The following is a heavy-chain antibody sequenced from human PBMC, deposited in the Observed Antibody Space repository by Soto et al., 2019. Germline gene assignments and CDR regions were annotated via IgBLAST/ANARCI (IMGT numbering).Heavy chain of an antibody. CDR2: ISSSSGYI. Sequence: EVQLVESGGGLVKPGESLRLSCAASGFTFRTYSMNWVRQAPGKGLEWVSLISSSSGYIYYADSLKGRFTISRDNAKNSLYLEMNNLRAEDTAVYYCARFVSATAINDHWGQGTLVTVSS. J-gene: IGHJ4*02. V-gene: IGHV3-21*01. CDR1: GFTFRTYS. D-gene: IGHD2-21*02. CDR3: ARFVSATAINDH.